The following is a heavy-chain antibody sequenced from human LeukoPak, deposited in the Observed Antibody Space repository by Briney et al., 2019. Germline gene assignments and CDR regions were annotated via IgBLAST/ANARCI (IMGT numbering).Heavy chain of an antibody. CDR3: ARVGATTFDY. CDR2: INPSGGST. V-gene: IGHV1-46*01. Sequence: GASVKVSCKASGYTFTSYYMHWVQQAPGQGLEWMGIINPSGGSTSYAQKFQGRVTMARDTSTSTVYMELSSLRSEDTAVYYCARVGATTFDYWGQGTLVTVSS. CDR1: GYTFTSYY. D-gene: IGHD1-26*01. J-gene: IGHJ4*02.